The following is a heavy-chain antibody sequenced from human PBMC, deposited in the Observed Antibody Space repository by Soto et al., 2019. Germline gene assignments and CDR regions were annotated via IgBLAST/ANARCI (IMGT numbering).Heavy chain of an antibody. CDR1: GFSFSDYY. J-gene: IGHJ5*02. V-gene: IGHV3-11*01. CDR2: ISSGGSTI. CDR3: ARRSSSPWFDP. Sequence: QVQLVESGGGLVKPGGSLRLSCAASGFSFSDYYMSWIRQAPGKGLEWVSYISSGGSTIYYAASVKGRFTLSRDNAKNSLYLQMNSLRAEDTAVYYCARRSSSPWFDPWGQGTLVTVSS. D-gene: IGHD2-15*01.